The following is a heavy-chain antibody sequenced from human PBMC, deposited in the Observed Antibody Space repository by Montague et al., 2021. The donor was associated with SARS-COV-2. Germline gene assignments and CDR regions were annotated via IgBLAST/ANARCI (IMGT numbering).Heavy chain of an antibody. V-gene: IGHV4-39*01. Sequence: SETLSLTCTVSGGSITRNYYWCWIRQPPGKGLEWVGNIYYSGTTFINPSLESRVTISVDASKNQFSLNLTSVTAADTAVYYYARPLVRGVPKAFDIWGQGALVIVSS. CDR1: GGSITRNYY. CDR3: ARPLVRGVPKAFDI. J-gene: IGHJ3*02. CDR2: IYYSGTT. D-gene: IGHD3-10*01.